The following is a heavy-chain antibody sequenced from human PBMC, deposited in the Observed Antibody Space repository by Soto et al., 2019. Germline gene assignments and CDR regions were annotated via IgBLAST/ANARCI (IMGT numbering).Heavy chain of an antibody. CDR1: GGTFSSYA. D-gene: IGHD6-19*01. CDR3: ATESYGYSSGWYSYYYGMDV. J-gene: IGHJ6*02. Sequence: GASVKVSCKASGGTFSSYAISWVRQAPGQGLEWMGGIIPIFGTANYAQKFQGRVTITADESTSTAYMELSSLRSEDTAVYYCATESYGYSSGWYSYYYGMDVWGQGTTVTVSS. V-gene: IGHV1-69*13. CDR2: IIPIFGTA.